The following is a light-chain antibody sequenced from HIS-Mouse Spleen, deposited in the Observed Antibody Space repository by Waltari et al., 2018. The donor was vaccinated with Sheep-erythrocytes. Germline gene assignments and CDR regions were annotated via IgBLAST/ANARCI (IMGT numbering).Light chain of an antibody. J-gene: IGLJ1*01. CDR3: CSYAGSYNHV. Sequence: QSALTQPASVSGSPGQSITISCTGTTSDLGVYNYVSWYQQHPGKAPKRMIYDVSKRPSGVPDRFSGSKSGNTASLTISGLQAEDEADYYCCSYAGSYNHVFATGTKVTVL. V-gene: IGLV2-11*01. CDR2: DVS. CDR1: TSDLGVYNY.